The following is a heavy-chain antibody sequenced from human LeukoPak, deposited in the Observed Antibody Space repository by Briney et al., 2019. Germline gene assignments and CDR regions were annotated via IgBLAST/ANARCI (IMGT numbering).Heavy chain of an antibody. Sequence: GGSLRLSCAASGFTFNTYSMNWVRQAPGKGLEWVSSINSGSTYKYYADSVKGRFTISRDNAKNSLYLQMNSLRAEDTAVYYCASGRNYYDSSDYWGQGTLVTVSS. J-gene: IGHJ4*02. D-gene: IGHD3-22*01. CDR2: INSGSTYK. CDR3: ASGRNYYDSSDY. V-gene: IGHV3-21*01. CDR1: GFTFNTYS.